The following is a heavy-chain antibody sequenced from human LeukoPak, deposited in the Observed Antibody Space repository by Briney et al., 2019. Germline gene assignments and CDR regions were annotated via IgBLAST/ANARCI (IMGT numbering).Heavy chain of an antibody. CDR2: ISAYSGNT. CDR3: ARSRSSGYLLNWFDP. J-gene: IGHJ5*02. Sequence: ASVTVSCKASGYTFTSYGISWVRQAPGQGLEWMGWISAYSGNTNYAQKLQGRVTMTTDTSTSTAYMELRSLRSDDTAVYYCARSRSSGYLLNWFDPWGQGTLVTVSS. CDR1: GYTFTSYG. V-gene: IGHV1-18*01. D-gene: IGHD3-22*01.